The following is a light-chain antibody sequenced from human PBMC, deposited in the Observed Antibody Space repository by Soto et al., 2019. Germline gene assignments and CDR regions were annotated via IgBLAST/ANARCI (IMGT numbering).Light chain of an antibody. J-gene: IGKJ1*01. Sequence: TQSPATLSGSVGARVTITCRASQTISSWLAWYQQKPGKAPKLLIYKASTLKSGVPSRFSGSGSGTEFTLTISSLQPDDFATYYCQHYNSYSEAFGQGTKVDI. CDR1: QTISSW. CDR2: KAS. CDR3: QHYNSYSEA. V-gene: IGKV1-5*03.